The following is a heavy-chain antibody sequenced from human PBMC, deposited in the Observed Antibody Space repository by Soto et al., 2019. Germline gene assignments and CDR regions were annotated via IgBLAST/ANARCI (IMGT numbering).Heavy chain of an antibody. D-gene: IGHD3-10*01. CDR1: GGSVSSGSYY. CDR3: ARVITMVRGVPIFNWFDP. CDR2: IYYSGST. J-gene: IGHJ5*02. V-gene: IGHV4-61*01. Sequence: PSETLSLTCTVSGGSVSSGSYYWSWIRQPPGKGLEWIGYIYYSGSTNYNPSLKSRVTISVDTSKNQFSLKLSSVTAADTAVYYCARVITMVRGVPIFNWFDPWGQGTLVTVSS.